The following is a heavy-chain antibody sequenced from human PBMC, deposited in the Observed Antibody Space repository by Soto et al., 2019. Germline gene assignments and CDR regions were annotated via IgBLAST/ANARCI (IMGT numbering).Heavy chain of an antibody. D-gene: IGHD2-21*02. CDR3: TRHALQFCGGDCYLLPYFDL. CDR2: IRSKANSYAT. CDR1: GFTFSGSA. Sequence: EVPLVESGGGLVQPGGSLKLSCAASGFTFSGSAMHWVRQASGKGLEWVGRIRSKANSYATVYDASVKGRFTISRDDSKNTAYLQMNSLKTEDTAVYYCTRHALQFCGGDCYLLPYFDLWGRGTLFTVSS. V-gene: IGHV3-73*02. J-gene: IGHJ2*01.